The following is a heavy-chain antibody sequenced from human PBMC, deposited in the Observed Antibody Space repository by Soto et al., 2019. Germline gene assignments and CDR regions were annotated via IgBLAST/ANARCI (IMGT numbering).Heavy chain of an antibody. CDR3: ARQWLASSYFAS. V-gene: IGHV3-64*01. D-gene: IGHD6-19*01. CDR2: ISSNGGST. J-gene: IGHJ4*02. Sequence: GSLRLSCAASGFTFSSYAMHWVRQAPGKGLEYVSAISSNGGSTYYANSVKGRFTISRDNSKNTLYLQMGSLRAEDMAVYYCARQWLASSYFASWGQGTLVTVPS. CDR1: GFTFSSYA.